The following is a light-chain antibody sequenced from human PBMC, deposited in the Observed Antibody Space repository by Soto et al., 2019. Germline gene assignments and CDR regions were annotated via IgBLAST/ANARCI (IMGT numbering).Light chain of an antibody. Sequence: ELVLTQSPATLSSFPGDRVTLSCRASQYINTRLAWYQHRPGQAPRLLIFGASSRATGIPDRFSGSGSGTDFTLTVSRLEPEDFAVYYCQQYDSSPITFGQGTRLEIK. CDR3: QQYDSSPIT. CDR1: QYINTR. CDR2: GAS. J-gene: IGKJ5*01. V-gene: IGKV3-20*01.